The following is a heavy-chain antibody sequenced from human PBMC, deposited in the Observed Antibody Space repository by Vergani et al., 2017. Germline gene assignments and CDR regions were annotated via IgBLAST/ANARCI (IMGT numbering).Heavy chain of an antibody. CDR3: ARAALGYYDFWSGSGYFDY. V-gene: IGHV4-38-2*01. CDR1: GYSISSGYY. D-gene: IGHD3-3*01. J-gene: IGHJ4*02. CDR2: IYHSGST. Sequence: QLQLQESGPGLVKPSETLSLTCAVSGYSISSGYYWGWIRQPPGKGLEWIGSIYHSGSTYYNPSLKSRVTISVDTSKNQFSLKLSSVTAADTAVYYCARAALGYYDFWSGSGYFDYWGQGTLVTVSS.